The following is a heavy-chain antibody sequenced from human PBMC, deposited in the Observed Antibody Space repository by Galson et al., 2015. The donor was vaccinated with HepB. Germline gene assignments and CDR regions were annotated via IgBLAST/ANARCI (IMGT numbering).Heavy chain of an antibody. CDR2: INPSVGST. CDR3: AREGIAGAGTGNYFDY. D-gene: IGHD6-19*01. Sequence: SVKVSCKASGYTFTSYYMHWVRQAPGQGLEWMGIINPSVGSTSYAQRLQGRVTMTRDTSTSTVYMELSSLRSEDTAVYYCAREGIAGAGTGNYFDYWGQGTLVTVSS. V-gene: IGHV1-46*04. CDR1: GYTFTSYY. J-gene: IGHJ4*02.